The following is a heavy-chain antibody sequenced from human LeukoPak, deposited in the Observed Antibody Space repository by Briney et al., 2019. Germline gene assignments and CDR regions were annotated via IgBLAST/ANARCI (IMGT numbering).Heavy chain of an antibody. CDR3: ARGYYFDNNGYYYARHDY. CDR2: INHSGST. CDR1: GGSFSGYY. V-gene: IGHV4-34*01. J-gene: IGHJ4*02. D-gene: IGHD3-22*01. Sequence: PSETLSLTCAVYGGSFSGYYWSWVRQPPGKGLEWIGEINHSGSTNYNPSLKSRVTISVDTSQNQFSLKLSSVTAADTAVYYCARGYYFDNNGYYYARHDYWGQGTLVTVSS.